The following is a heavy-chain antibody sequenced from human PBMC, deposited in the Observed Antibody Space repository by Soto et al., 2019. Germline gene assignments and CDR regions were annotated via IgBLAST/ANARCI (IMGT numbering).Heavy chain of an antibody. CDR2: INSDGSST. Sequence: GGSLRLSCAASRFTFSNYWMHWVRQAPGKGLVWVSRINSDGSSTTYADSVKGRFTISRDNAKDTLYLQMNSLGAEDTAVYYCAREVGYCGGGSCYPRGFDYWGQGTLVTVSS. CDR1: RFTFSNYW. J-gene: IGHJ4*02. D-gene: IGHD2-15*01. V-gene: IGHV3-74*01. CDR3: AREVGYCGGGSCYPRGFDY.